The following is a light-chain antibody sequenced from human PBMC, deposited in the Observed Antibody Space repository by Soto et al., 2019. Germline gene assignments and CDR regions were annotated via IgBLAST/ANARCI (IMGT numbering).Light chain of an antibody. Sequence: EIVLTQSPATLSLSPGEGATLSCRASQSVSSYWAWYQQKPGQAPRLLIYDASNRATGIPARFSGSGSGTDFTLTISSLEPEDFAVYYCQQRSNLPPWTFGQGTKVEIK. CDR1: QSVSSY. CDR2: DAS. CDR3: QQRSNLPPWT. J-gene: IGKJ1*01. V-gene: IGKV3-11*01.